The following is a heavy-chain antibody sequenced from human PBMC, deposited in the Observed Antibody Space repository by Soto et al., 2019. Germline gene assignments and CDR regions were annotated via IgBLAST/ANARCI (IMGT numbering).Heavy chain of an antibody. Sequence: PGESLKISCQGSGYTFTGHWISWVRQMPGKGLEWMGRIDPSDSYTDYSPTVQGHVTMSADKSITTAYLQWSSLQASDTAVYYCTRHTGYDSSLDYWGQGTLVTVSS. CDR1: GYTFTGHW. CDR3: TRHTGYDSSLDY. D-gene: IGHD5-12*01. J-gene: IGHJ4*02. V-gene: IGHV5-10-1*01. CDR2: IDPSDSYT.